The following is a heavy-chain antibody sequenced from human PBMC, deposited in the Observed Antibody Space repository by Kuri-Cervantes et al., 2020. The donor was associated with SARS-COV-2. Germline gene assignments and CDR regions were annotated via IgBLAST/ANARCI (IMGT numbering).Heavy chain of an antibody. Sequence: GESLKISCAASGFTFSSYGMHWVRQAPGKGLEWVAVISYDGSNKYYADSVKGRFTISRDNSKNTLYLQMNSLRAEDTALYYCAKDRERGAFDIWGQGTMVTVSS. J-gene: IGHJ3*02. CDR2: ISYDGSNK. CDR1: GFTFSSYG. CDR3: AKDRERGAFDI. V-gene: IGHV3-30*18.